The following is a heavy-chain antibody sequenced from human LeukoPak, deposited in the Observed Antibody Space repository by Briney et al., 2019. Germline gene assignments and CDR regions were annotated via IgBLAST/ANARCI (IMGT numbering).Heavy chain of an antibody. CDR1: GFTFSSSS. D-gene: IGHD2-15*01. CDR2: ISPSSSYI. V-gene: IGHV3-21*06. CDR3: AREGGYCGGGSCRFFDY. Sequence: GGSLRLSCAASGFTFSSSSMNWVRQAPGKGLELVSSISPSSSYIYYADSVKGRFTFSRDDAKNSLFLQMNSLRAEDTAVYYCAREGGYCGGGSCRFFDYWGQGTLVTVSS. J-gene: IGHJ4*02.